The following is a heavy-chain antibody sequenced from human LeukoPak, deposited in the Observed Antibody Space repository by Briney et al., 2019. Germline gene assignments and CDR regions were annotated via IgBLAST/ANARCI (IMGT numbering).Heavy chain of an antibody. J-gene: IGHJ6*03. Sequence: ASVKVSCKASGGTFSSYAISWVRQAPGQGLEWMGRIIPIFGTANYAQKFQGRVTITTDESTSTAYMELSSLRSEDTAVYYCARDRPPLLGVEDYYYYHMDVWGKGTTVTVSS. CDR3: ARDRPPLLGVEDYYYYHMDV. CDR1: GGTFSSYA. V-gene: IGHV1-69*05. D-gene: IGHD2/OR15-2a*01. CDR2: IIPIFGTA.